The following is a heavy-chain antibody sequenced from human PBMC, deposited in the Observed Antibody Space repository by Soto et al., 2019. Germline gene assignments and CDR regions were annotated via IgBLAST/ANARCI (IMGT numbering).Heavy chain of an antibody. CDR3: AKDLDRIAVAGTGY. CDR1: GFTFSSYG. CDR2: ISYDGSNK. Sequence: SGGSLRLSCAASGFTFSSYGMHWVRQAPGEGLEWVAVISYDGSNKYYADSVKGRFTISRDNSKNTLYLQMNSLRAEDTAVYYCAKDLDRIAVAGTGYWGQGTLVTVSS. D-gene: IGHD6-19*01. V-gene: IGHV3-30*18. J-gene: IGHJ4*02.